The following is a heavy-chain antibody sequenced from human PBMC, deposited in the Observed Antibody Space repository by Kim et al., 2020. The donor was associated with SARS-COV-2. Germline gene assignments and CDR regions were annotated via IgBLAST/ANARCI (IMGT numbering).Heavy chain of an antibody. CDR1: GFTFSSYG. D-gene: IGHD4-17*01. V-gene: IGHV3-48*03. CDR2: ISEGATSI. CDR3: TRDGHTVPDFYS. Sequence: GGSLRLSCAASGFTFSSYGMHWVRQAPGKGLEWVAYISEGATSIAYADSVKGRFTISRDNAKNSLYLQMNSLRAEDTAVYYCTRDGHTVPDFYSWGQGT. J-gene: IGHJ4*02.